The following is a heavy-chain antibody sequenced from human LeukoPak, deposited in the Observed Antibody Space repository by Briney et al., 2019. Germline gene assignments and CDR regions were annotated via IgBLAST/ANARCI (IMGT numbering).Heavy chain of an antibody. CDR1: GFTFSSYG. CDR2: IRYDGSNK. D-gene: IGHD1-14*01. CDR3: AKESTHYRGGYFDY. V-gene: IGHV3-30*02. Sequence: GGSLRLSCAASGFTFSSYGMHWVRQAPGKGLEWVAFIRYDGSNKYYADSVKGRFIISRDNSKNTLYLQMNSLRAEDTAVYYCAKESTHYRGGYFDYWGQGTLVTVSS. J-gene: IGHJ4*02.